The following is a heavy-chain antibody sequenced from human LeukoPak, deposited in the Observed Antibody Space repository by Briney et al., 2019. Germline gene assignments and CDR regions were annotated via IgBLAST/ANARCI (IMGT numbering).Heavy chain of an antibody. CDR2: IHYNGDT. Sequence: KPSETLSLTCTVSGGSISSYYWSWIRQPPGKGLEWIAYIHYNGDTNYNPSLKSRVTISVGPSRNQFSLQLSSVTAADTAVYYCARHITGSGSAFDHWGRGTLVTVSS. V-gene: IGHV4-59*08. D-gene: IGHD3-10*01. J-gene: IGHJ2*01. CDR3: ARHITGSGSAFDH. CDR1: GGSISSYY.